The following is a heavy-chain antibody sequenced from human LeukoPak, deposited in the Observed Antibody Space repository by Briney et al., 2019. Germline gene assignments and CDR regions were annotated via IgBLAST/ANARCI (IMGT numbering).Heavy chain of an antibody. V-gene: IGHV4-4*07. CDR2: IHTSGST. J-gene: IGHJ5*02. Sequence: SETLSLTCTVSGGSISSYHWSWIRQPAGKGLEWIGRIHTSGSTNYNPSLKSRVTMSVDTSKNQFSLKLSSVTAADTAVYYCAGDQGQLWFKNWFDPWGQGTLVTVSS. CDR1: GGSISSYH. D-gene: IGHD5-18*01. CDR3: AGDQGQLWFKNWFDP.